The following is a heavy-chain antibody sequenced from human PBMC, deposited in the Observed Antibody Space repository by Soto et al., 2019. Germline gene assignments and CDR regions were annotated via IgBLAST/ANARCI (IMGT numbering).Heavy chain of an antibody. CDR3: AKVFGVGYSSGFDAFDI. Sequence: GGALRLSCPASGFTFSSYGMHWVRQAPGKGLEWVAVISYDGSNKYYADSVKGRFTISRDNSKNTLYLQMNSLRAEDTAVYYCAKVFGVGYSSGFDAFDIWGQGTMVTV. V-gene: IGHV3-30*18. D-gene: IGHD6-19*01. CDR1: GFTFSSYG. CDR2: ISYDGSNK. J-gene: IGHJ3*02.